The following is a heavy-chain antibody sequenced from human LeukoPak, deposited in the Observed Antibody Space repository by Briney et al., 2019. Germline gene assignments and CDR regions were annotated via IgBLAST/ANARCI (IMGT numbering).Heavy chain of an antibody. D-gene: IGHD3-22*01. V-gene: IGHV5-51*01. CDR1: GYSFTTYW. Sequence: GESLKISCKGSGYSFTTYWIGWVRQLPGKGLEWMGTIYPGDSDTRYSPSFQGQVTISADKSISTAYLQWSSLKASDTAMYYCASARSYYDSSGYYSIDAFDIWGQGTMVTVSS. CDR3: ASARSYYDSSGYYSIDAFDI. J-gene: IGHJ3*02. CDR2: IYPGDSDT.